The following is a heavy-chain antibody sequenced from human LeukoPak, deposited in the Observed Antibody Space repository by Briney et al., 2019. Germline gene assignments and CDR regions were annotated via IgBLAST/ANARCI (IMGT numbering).Heavy chain of an antibody. V-gene: IGHV1-2*02. CDR2: INPNSGGT. J-gene: IGHJ6*03. Sequence: ASVKVSCKASGYTFTGYYMHWVRQAPGQGLEWMGWINPNSGGTNYAQKSQGRVTMTRDTSISTAYMELSRLRSDDTAVYYCARGSYSYYYYMDVWGKGTTVTVSS. CDR1: GYTFTGYY. D-gene: IGHD1-26*01. CDR3: ARGSYSYYYYMDV.